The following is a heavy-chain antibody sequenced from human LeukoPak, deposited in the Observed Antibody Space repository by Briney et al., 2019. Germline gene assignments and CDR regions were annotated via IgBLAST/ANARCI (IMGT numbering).Heavy chain of an antibody. CDR1: GFTFSSYS. V-gene: IGHV3-48*01. CDR3: ARVGPARSWYIESAFDI. Sequence: HPGGSLRLSCAAPGFTFSSYSMNWVRQAPGKGLEWVSYISSSSSTIYYADSVKGRFTISRDNAKNSLYLQMNSLRAEDTAVYYCARVGPARSWYIESAFDIWGQGTMVTVSS. J-gene: IGHJ3*02. CDR2: ISSSSSTI. D-gene: IGHD6-13*01.